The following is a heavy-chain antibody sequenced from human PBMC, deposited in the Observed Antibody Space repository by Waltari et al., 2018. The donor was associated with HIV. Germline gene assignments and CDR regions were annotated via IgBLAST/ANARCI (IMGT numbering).Heavy chain of an antibody. D-gene: IGHD3-3*01. J-gene: IGHJ5*02. CDR3: ARKKSRASEWYGSFYLDA. Sequence: QAQLQLGGAGLLKPSDTLSLTSVGYGGPFSGYYCTLLRHAQGKGLEWIGEVKHKGKTNYNPSLKSRLTLSVDTSKNQFSLRMRSVTGADTAVYYWARKKSRASEWYGSFYLDAWGQGTLVSVPS. CDR1: GGPFSGYY. CDR2: VKHKGKT. V-gene: IGHV4-34*02.